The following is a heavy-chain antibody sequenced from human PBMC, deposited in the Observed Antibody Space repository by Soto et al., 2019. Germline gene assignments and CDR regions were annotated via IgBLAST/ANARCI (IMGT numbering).Heavy chain of an antibody. CDR2: IYYSGST. Sequence: SETLSLTCTVSGGSISSGDYYWSWIRQPPGKGLEWIGYIYYSGSTYYNPSLKSRVTISVDTSKNQFSLKLSSVTAADTAVYYCARAPYYDFLSGYPESNWFDPWGQGTLVTVSS. CDR1: GGSISSGDYY. D-gene: IGHD3-3*01. J-gene: IGHJ5*02. V-gene: IGHV4-30-4*01. CDR3: ARAPYYDFLSGYPESNWFDP.